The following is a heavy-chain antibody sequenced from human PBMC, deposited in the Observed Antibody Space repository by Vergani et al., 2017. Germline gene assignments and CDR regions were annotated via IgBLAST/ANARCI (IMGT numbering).Heavy chain of an antibody. Sequence: QVQLQESGPGLVKPSQTLSLTRTVSGRSISSGDYYWSWIRQPPGKGLEWIGYIYYSGSTYYNPSLKSRVTISVDTSKNQFSLKLSSVTAADTAVYYCARESSSWYGAQHWGQGTLVTVSS. D-gene: IGHD6-13*01. CDR2: IYYSGST. CDR3: ARESSSWYGAQH. V-gene: IGHV4-30-4*08. J-gene: IGHJ1*01. CDR1: GRSISSGDYY.